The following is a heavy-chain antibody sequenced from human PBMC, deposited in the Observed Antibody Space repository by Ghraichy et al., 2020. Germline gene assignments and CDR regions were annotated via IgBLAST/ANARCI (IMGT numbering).Heavy chain of an antibody. CDR2: ISGSGGST. J-gene: IGHJ6*02. CDR1: GFTFSSYA. V-gene: IGHV3-23*01. D-gene: IGHD2-21*01. CDR3: AKDLEAVIDDQYYYYYGMDA. Sequence: GGSLRLSCAASGFTFSSYAMRWVRQAPGKGLEWVSAISGSGGSTYHADSVKGRFTISRDNSKNTLYLQMNSLRAEDTAVYYCAKDLEAVIDDQYYYYYGMDAWGPRSTVTVSS.